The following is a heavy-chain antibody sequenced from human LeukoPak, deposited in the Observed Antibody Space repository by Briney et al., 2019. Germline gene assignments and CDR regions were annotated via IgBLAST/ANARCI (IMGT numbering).Heavy chain of an antibody. Sequence: AAVNVSCQASVYTFTSYYMHWVRQAPGQGLEWMGIINPSSAETSYAKKYQGRLTMTRDTTTNADYMELTSLKSKDTAVYYCAREYWVNHRFDYWGQGTLVTVSS. CDR3: AREYWVNHRFDY. CDR2: INPSSAET. J-gene: IGHJ4*02. CDR1: VYTFTSYY. V-gene: IGHV1-46*01. D-gene: IGHD2-8*02.